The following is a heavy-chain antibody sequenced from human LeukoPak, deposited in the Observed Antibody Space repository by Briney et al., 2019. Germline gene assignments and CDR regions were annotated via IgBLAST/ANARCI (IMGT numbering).Heavy chain of an antibody. CDR1: GGSFSGYY. CDR2: INHSGST. J-gene: IGHJ4*02. D-gene: IGHD2-21*02. CDR3: AREHPTAIATDY. V-gene: IGHV4-34*01. Sequence: SETLSPTCAVYGGSFSGYYWSWIRQPPGKGLEWIGEINHSGSTNYNPSLKSRVTISVDTSKNQFSLKLSSVTAADTAVYYCAREHPTAIATDYWGQGTLVTVSS.